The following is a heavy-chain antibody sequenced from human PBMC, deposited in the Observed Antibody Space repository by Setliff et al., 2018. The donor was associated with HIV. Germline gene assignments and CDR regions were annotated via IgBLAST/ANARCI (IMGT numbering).Heavy chain of an antibody. J-gene: IGHJ5*02. V-gene: IGHV4-39*01. CDR2: IYYGGTT. CDR1: GGSIRSIDYF. D-gene: IGHD6-13*01. Sequence: PSETLSLTCTVSGGSIRSIDYFWGWIRQPPGKGLEWLGNIGNIYYGGTTYHNPSLKGRITISVFTSSQQLSLTLTSVTPADTAVYYCARLRAAGTVHYFGPWGQGTQVTVSS. CDR3: ARLRAAGTVHYFGP.